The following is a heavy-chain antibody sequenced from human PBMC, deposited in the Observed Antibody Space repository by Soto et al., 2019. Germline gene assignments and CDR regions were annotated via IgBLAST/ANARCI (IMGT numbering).Heavy chain of an antibody. D-gene: IGHD3-16*01. J-gene: IGHJ4*02. CDR3: ARDFRGDFDY. CDR1: GFNFTNYG. CDR2: IWYDETKK. V-gene: IGHV3-33*01. Sequence: GGSLRLSCETSGFNFTNYGMHWVRQAPGQGLEWVAVIWYDETKKYYADSVKGRFTISRDKSKNTLYLQMNTLRPEDTAVYYCARDFRGDFDYWGQGTLVTVPS.